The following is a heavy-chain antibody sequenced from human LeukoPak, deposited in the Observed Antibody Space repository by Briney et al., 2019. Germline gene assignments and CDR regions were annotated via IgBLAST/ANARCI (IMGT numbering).Heavy chain of an antibody. D-gene: IGHD3-16*02. Sequence: GGPLRLSCAASGFTFSSYAMSWVRQAPGKGLEWVSGISGSGGSTYYADSVKGRFTISRDNSKNTLYLQMNSLRAEDTAVYYCAKITAANVWGTYRFDYWGQGTLVTVSS. CDR1: GFTFSSYA. CDR3: AKITAANVWGTYRFDY. J-gene: IGHJ4*02. CDR2: ISGSGGST. V-gene: IGHV3-23*01.